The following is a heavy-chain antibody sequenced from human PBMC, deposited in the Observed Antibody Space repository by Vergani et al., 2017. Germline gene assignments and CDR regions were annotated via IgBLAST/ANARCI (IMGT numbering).Heavy chain of an antibody. CDR1: GFTFDDYA. Sequence: EVQLVESGGGLVQPGRSLRLSCAASGFTFDDYAMHWVRQAPGKGLEWVSGISWNSGSIGYADSVKGRFTISRDNAKNSLYLQMNSLRAEDMALYYCAKGDGATPDTALTSWGQGTLVTVSS. J-gene: IGHJ4*02. V-gene: IGHV3-9*03. CDR2: ISWNSGSI. D-gene: IGHD1-26*01. CDR3: AKGDGATPDTALTS.